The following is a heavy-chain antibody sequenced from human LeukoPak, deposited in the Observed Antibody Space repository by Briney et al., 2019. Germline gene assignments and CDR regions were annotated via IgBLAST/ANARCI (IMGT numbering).Heavy chain of an antibody. Sequence: GGSLRLSCAASGFTFSSYSMNWVRQAPGKGLEWVSYISSSSSTIYYADSVKGRFTISRDNAKNSLYLQMNSLRAEDTAVYYCARDSITIFGVAPDYWGQGTLVTVSS. D-gene: IGHD3-3*01. CDR1: GFTFSSYS. V-gene: IGHV3-48*01. CDR2: ISSSSSTI. J-gene: IGHJ4*02. CDR3: ARDSITIFGVAPDY.